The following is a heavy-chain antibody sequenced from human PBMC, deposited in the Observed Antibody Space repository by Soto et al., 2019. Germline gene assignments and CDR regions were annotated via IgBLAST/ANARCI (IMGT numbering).Heavy chain of an antibody. CDR1: GYTFTDHH. CDR3: ARDPNYYYYGMDV. V-gene: IGHV1-2*02. Sequence: ASVKVSCKASGYTFTDHHMHCERHAPGQGLEWMGWINPNSGGTNYAQKFQGRVTMTRDTSISTAYMELSRLRSDDTAVYYCARDPNYYYYGMDVWGQGTTVTVSS. J-gene: IGHJ6*02. CDR2: INPNSGGT.